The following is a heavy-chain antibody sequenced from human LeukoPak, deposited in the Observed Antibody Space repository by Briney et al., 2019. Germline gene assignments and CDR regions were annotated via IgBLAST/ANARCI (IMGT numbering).Heavy chain of an antibody. CDR3: AKDYDYGGVNWFDP. Sequence: GGSLRLSCAASGFTFSSYAMSWVRQAPGKWLEWVSGISGSGGSTYYADSVKGRFTISRDNSKNTLYLQMNSLRAEDTAGYYCAKDYDYGGVNWFDPWGQGTLVIVSS. CDR1: GFTFSSYA. D-gene: IGHD4-23*01. J-gene: IGHJ5*02. CDR2: ISGSGGST. V-gene: IGHV3-23*01.